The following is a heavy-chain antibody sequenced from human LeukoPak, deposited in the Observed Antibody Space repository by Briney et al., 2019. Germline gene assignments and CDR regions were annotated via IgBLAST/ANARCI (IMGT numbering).Heavy chain of an antibody. Sequence: SETLSLTCGVSGYPINNAYYWVWIRQPPGKGLEWVGSLYHPDSTYYNPSLKSRVTMTVDTSRNQFSLRLSFVTAADTAVYYCARQYDSYFYYYLDLWGTGTTVTVSS. V-gene: IGHV4-38-2*01. CDR2: LYHPDST. J-gene: IGHJ6*03. D-gene: IGHD2-2*01. CDR1: GYPINNAYY. CDR3: ARQYDSYFYYYLDL.